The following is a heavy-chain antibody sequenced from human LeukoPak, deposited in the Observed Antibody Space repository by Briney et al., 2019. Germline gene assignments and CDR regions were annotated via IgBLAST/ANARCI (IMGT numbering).Heavy chain of an antibody. D-gene: IGHD2-21*01. CDR1: GGSISSYY. V-gene: IGHV4-59*01. CDR3: AKYGIYSFDY. J-gene: IGHJ4*02. CDR2: IYYSGST. Sequence: SETLSLTCTISGGSISSYYWSWIRQPPGKGLEWIGYIYYSGSTNCNPALKSRVTISLDTSKNQFSLKLTSVTAADTAVYYCAKYGIYSFDYWGQGTLVTVSS.